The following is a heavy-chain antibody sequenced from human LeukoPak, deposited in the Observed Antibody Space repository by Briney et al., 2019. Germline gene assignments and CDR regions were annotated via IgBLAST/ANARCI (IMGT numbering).Heavy chain of an antibody. V-gene: IGHV3-23*01. CDR1: GFTFSSYA. Sequence: GASLRLSCAASGFTFSSYAMSWVRQAPGKGLEWVSAISGSGGSTYYADSVKGRFTISRDNSKNTLYLQMNSLRAEDTAVYYCARGYGSGSYLDYWGQGTLVTVSS. CDR3: ARGYGSGSYLDY. CDR2: ISGSGGST. D-gene: IGHD3-10*01. J-gene: IGHJ4*02.